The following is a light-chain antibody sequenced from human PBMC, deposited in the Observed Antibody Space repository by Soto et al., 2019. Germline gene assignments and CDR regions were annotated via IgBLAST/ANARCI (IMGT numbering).Light chain of an antibody. CDR3: SSYTSSIVV. V-gene: IGLV2-14*01. CDR2: DVS. CDR1: SSDVGGYNY. J-gene: IGLJ2*01. Sequence: QSVLTQPASVSGSPGQSITISCTGTSSDVGGYNYVSWYQQHPGKAPKLMIYDVSNRPSGVSNRFSGSKSGNTASLTISGLQAEDEADYYCSSYTSSIVVFGGGTQLTV.